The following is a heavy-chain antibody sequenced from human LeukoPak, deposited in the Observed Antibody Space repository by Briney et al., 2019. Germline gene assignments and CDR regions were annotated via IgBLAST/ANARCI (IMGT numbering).Heavy chain of an antibody. CDR2: ISGSGGST. Sequence: GGSLRLSCAASGFTFSSYAMSWVRQAPGKGLEWVSAISGSGGSTYYADSVKGRFTISRDNSKNTLYLQMNSLRAEGTAVYYCAKGPYYDILTGYQDYWGQGTLVTVSS. V-gene: IGHV3-23*01. CDR3: AKGPYYDILTGYQDY. D-gene: IGHD3-9*01. CDR1: GFTFSSYA. J-gene: IGHJ4*02.